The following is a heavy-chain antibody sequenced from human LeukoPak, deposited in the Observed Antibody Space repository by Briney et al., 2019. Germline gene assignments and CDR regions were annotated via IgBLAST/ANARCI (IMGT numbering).Heavy chain of an antibody. CDR3: ARGPHGRIYDILTGFDY. CDR1: GYTFIGYY. CDR2: INPNSGGT. Sequence: ASVKVSCKASGYTFIGYYIHWVRQAPGQGLEWMGWINPNSGGTNYAQKFQGRVTMTRDTSMTTVYMELSRLRSDDTAVYYCARGPHGRIYDILTGFDYWGQGTLVTVSS. V-gene: IGHV1-2*02. J-gene: IGHJ4*02. D-gene: IGHD3-9*01.